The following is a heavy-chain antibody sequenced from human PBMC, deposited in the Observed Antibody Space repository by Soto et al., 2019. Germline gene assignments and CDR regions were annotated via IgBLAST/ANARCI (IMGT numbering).Heavy chain of an antibody. V-gene: IGHV1-18*01. D-gene: IGHD5-18*01. CDR2: ISAYNGNK. CDR1: GYPFTIYG. Sequence: GASVKVSCKASGYPFTIYGISWVRQAPGQGLEWMGGISAYNGNKNYAQKLQGRVTITADKSTSTAYMELSSLRSEHTAVYYFARGGYSYGNWGQGTLVTVSS. CDR3: ARGGYSYGN. J-gene: IGHJ4*02.